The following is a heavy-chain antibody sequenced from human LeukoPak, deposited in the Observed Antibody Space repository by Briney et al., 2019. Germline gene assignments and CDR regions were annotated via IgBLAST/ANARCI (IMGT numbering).Heavy chain of an antibody. J-gene: IGHJ4*02. D-gene: IGHD3-22*01. CDR3: ARSPYYYDSSGLVDY. CDR2: IIPIFGTA. Sequence: SVKVSCKASGGTFSSYAISWVRQAPGQGLEWMGGIIPIFGTANYAQKFQGRVTITADESTSTAYMELSSLRSEDTAVYYCARSPYYYDSSGLVDYWGQGTLVTVSS. CDR1: GGTFSSYA. V-gene: IGHV1-69*13.